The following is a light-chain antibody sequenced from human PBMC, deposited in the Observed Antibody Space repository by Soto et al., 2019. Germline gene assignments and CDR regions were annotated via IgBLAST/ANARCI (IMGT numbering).Light chain of an antibody. V-gene: IGKV3-11*01. CDR3: QQRSNWPPT. CDR1: QSVSSN. J-gene: IGKJ4*01. Sequence: EIVMTQSPATLSVSPGERATLSCRASQSVSSNLAWYQQKPGQAPSLLIYGAFTRATGIPARFSGTGSGTDFTLTISSLEPEDFAVYYCQQRSNWPPTFGGGTKVDI. CDR2: GAF.